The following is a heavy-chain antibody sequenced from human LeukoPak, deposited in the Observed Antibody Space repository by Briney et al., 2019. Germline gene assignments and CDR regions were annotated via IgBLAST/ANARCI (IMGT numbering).Heavy chain of an antibody. Sequence: SEALSLTCTVSGGSISSGDYYWSWIRQPPGKGLEWIGYIYYSGSTYYNPSLKSRVTISVDTSKNQFSLKLSSVTAADTAVYYCATMTGYYYYYYMYVWAKGTTVTVSS. J-gene: IGHJ6*03. V-gene: IGHV4-30-4*08. CDR2: IYYSGST. CDR1: GGSISSGDYY. CDR3: ATMTGYYYYYYMYV. D-gene: IGHD3-9*01.